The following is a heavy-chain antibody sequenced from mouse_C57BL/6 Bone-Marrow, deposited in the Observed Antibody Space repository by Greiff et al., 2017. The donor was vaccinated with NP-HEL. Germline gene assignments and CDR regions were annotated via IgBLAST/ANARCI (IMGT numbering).Heavy chain of an antibody. Sequence: EVKLMESGEGLVKPGGSLKLSCAASGFTFSSYAMSWVRQTPEKRLEWVAYISSGGDYIYYADTVKGRFTISRDNARNTLYLQMSSLKSEDTAMYYCTRGITTVVAKGYAMDYWGQGTSVTVSS. D-gene: IGHD1-1*01. CDR3: TRGITTVVAKGYAMDY. V-gene: IGHV5-9-1*02. CDR1: GFTFSSYA. J-gene: IGHJ4*01. CDR2: ISSGGDYI.